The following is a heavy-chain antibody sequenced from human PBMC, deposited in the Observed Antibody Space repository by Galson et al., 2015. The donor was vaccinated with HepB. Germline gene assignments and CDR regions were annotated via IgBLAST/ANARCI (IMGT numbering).Heavy chain of an antibody. J-gene: IGHJ4*02. CDR1: GGSISSSSYY. CDR3: ARLSGIVGAKVVVGAPLYFDY. Sequence: SETLSLTCTVSGGSISSSSYYWGWIRQPPGKGLEWIGSIYYSGSTYYNPSLKSRVTISVDTSKNQFSLKLSSVTAADTAVYYCARLSGIVGAKVVVGAPLYFDYWGQGTLVTVSS. V-gene: IGHV4-39*01. D-gene: IGHD1-26*01. CDR2: IYYSGST.